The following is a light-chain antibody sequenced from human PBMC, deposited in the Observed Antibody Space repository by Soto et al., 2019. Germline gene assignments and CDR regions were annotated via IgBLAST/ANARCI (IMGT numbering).Light chain of an antibody. CDR1: QSVSNY. Sequence: ENVLTQSPATLSLSPGERATLSCRASQSVSNYLAWHQQKPGQAPRLLIYDTTNRATGIPARFSGSGSGTDFTLTISGLEPEDFAVYYCQQRGSWPQYTFGGGTKVDIK. CDR3: QQRGSWPQYT. CDR2: DTT. J-gene: IGKJ4*01. V-gene: IGKV3-11*01.